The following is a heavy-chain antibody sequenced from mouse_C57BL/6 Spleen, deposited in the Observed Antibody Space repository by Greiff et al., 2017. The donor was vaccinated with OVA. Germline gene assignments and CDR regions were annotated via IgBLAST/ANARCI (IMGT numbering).Heavy chain of an antibody. CDR3: TREEVSYYFDY. J-gene: IGHJ2*01. D-gene: IGHD6-2*01. CDR2: IYPRSGNT. Sequence: VQLQQSGAELARPGASVKLSCTASGYTFTSYGISWVKQRTGQGLEWIGEIYPRSGNTYYNAKFTGKATLTADKSSSTAYMELRSLTYEDSAVYFCTREEVSYYFDYWGQGTTLTVSS. CDR1: GYTFTSYG. V-gene: IGHV1-81*01.